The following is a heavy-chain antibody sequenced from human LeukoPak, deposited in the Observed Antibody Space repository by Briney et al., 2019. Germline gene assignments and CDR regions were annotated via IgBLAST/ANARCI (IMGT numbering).Heavy chain of an antibody. CDR3: AASYDSSGYYAYFDY. J-gene: IGHJ4*02. CDR1: GASISSYY. CDR2: IFYSGST. Sequence: SETLSLTCTVSGASISSYYWSWIRQPPGKGLEWIGYIFYSGSTNYNPSLKSRVTMSVDTSKNRFSLKLSSVTAADTAVYYCAASYDSSGYYAYFDYLGQGTLATVSS. V-gene: IGHV4-59*01. D-gene: IGHD3-22*01.